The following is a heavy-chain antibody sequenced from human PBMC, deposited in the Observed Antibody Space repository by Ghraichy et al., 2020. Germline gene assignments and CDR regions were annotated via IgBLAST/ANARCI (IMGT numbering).Heavy chain of an antibody. CDR1: QNAIANDS. D-gene: IGHD4-17*01. V-gene: IGHV1-46*01. Sequence: ASVKVTCKASQNAIANDSIHFMRQSPVQRLEWMRIINPNGGSTNYAQKFQGRVTMTRDTSTTKVYVELSSLRSEDTAIYYCARDDLLGDYGNFWGQGTLVTVSS. CDR2: INPNGGST. CDR3: ARDDLLGDYGNF. J-gene: IGHJ4*02.